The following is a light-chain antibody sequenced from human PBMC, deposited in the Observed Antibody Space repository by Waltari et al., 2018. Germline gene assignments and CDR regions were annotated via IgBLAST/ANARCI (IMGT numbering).Light chain of an antibody. CDR3: CSYAGSSSYV. V-gene: IGLV2-23*02. CDR1: SSDVGSYNL. CDR2: EVS. Sequence: QSALTQPASVSGSPGQSITISCTGTSSDVGSYNLVSWYQQHPGKAPKLMIYEVSKRPSGVSNRFSASESGNTAALTISGLQADDEADYYGCSYAGSSSYVFGTGTKVTVL. J-gene: IGLJ1*01.